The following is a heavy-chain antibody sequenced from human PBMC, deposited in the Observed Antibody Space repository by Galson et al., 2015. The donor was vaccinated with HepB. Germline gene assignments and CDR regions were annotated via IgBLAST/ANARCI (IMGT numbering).Heavy chain of an antibody. Sequence: QSGAEVKKPGESLRISCKGSGYSFTSYWISWVRQMPGKGLEWMGRIDPSDSYTNYSPSFQDHVTISADKSISTAYLQWSSLKASDTAMYYCARPKVPAAIGNDAFDIWGQGTMVTVSS. V-gene: IGHV5-10-1*01. CDR1: GYSFTSYW. J-gene: IGHJ3*02. D-gene: IGHD2-2*02. CDR3: ARPKVPAAIGNDAFDI. CDR2: IDPSDSYT.